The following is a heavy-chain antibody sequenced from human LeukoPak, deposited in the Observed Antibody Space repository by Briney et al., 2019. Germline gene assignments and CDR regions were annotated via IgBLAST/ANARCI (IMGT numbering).Heavy chain of an antibody. Sequence: HPGGSLRLSCAASGFTFSSYAMSWARQAPGKGLEWVSAISGSGGSTYYADSVKGRFTISRDNSKNTLYLQMNSLRAEDTAVYYCAKANRGIVGATGSPYYFDYWGQGTLVTVSS. V-gene: IGHV3-23*01. CDR3: AKANRGIVGATGSPYYFDY. J-gene: IGHJ4*02. D-gene: IGHD1-26*01. CDR2: ISGSGGST. CDR1: GFTFSSYA.